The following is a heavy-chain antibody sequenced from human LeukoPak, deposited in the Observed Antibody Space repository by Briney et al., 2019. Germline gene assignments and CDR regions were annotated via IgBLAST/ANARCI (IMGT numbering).Heavy chain of an antibody. CDR3: TKLKGWYGEGYFDY. CDR1: GLTVSSNY. J-gene: IGHJ4*02. V-gene: IGHV3-53*01. Sequence: GGSLRLSCAASGLTVSSNYMSWVRQAAGKGLEWVSVIYSGGTTFYADSVKGRFTISRDNSKNTLYLQMNSLRADDTAVYYCTKLKGWYGEGYFDYWGQGTLVTVSS. D-gene: IGHD3-10*01. CDR2: IYSGGTT.